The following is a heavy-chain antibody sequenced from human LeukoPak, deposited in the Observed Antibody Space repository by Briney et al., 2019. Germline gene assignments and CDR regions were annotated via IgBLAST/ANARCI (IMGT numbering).Heavy chain of an antibody. D-gene: IGHD3-9*01. CDR3: AKSAYHDILTGYYCEDY. J-gene: IGHJ4*02. CDR1: GFTFSSCA. V-gene: IGHV3-23*01. Sequence: GGSLRLSCAASGFTFSSCAMSWVRQAPGKGLEWVSGISSSGGGTYYADSVKGRFTISRDNSKNTLYLQMNSLRAEDTAVYYCAKSAYHDILTGYYCEDYWGQGTLVTVSS. CDR2: ISSSGGGT.